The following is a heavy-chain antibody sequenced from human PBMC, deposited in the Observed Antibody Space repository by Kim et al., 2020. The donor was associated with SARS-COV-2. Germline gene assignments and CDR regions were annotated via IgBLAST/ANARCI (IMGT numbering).Heavy chain of an antibody. J-gene: IGHJ4*02. Sequence: GGSLRLSCAVSGFTFSSFAMSWVRQVPGKGLEWVSTISGSGDSTYYADAVKGRFTISRDNSKNTLYLQMNSLRVEGAAIYYCARAPMIVAAFDSWGPGTLVTVSS. V-gene: IGHV3-23*01. CDR2: ISGSGDST. CDR3: ARAPMIVAAFDS. CDR1: GFTFSSFA. D-gene: IGHD3-22*01.